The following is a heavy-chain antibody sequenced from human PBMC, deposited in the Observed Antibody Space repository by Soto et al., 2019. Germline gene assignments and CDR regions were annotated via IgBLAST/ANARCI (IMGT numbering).Heavy chain of an antibody. D-gene: IGHD2-2*01. V-gene: IGHV4-4*07. J-gene: IGHJ6*02. CDR3: ARDVYGSTTSGYYYYYGMDV. CDR1: GGSISSYY. Sequence: PSETLSLTCTVSGGSISSYYWSWIRQPAGKGLEWIGRIYDSGSTDYNPSLKSRVTMSVDTSKNQFSLKLSSVTAADTAVYYCARDVYGSTTSGYYYYYGMDVWGQGTTVTV. CDR2: IYDSGST.